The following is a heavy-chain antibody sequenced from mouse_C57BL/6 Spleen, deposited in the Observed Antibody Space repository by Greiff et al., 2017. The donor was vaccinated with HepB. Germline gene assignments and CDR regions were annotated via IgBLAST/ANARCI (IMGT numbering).Heavy chain of an antibody. Sequence: DVKLQESGPGLVKPSQSLSLTCSVTGYSITSGYYWNWIRQFPGNKLEWMGYISYDGSNNYNPSLKNRISITRDTSKNQFFLKLNSVTTEDTATYYCAREGSLSTMVEGFAYWGQGTLVTVSA. D-gene: IGHD2-2*01. CDR3: AREGSLSTMVEGFAY. V-gene: IGHV3-6*01. CDR1: GYSITSGYY. J-gene: IGHJ3*01. CDR2: ISYDGSN.